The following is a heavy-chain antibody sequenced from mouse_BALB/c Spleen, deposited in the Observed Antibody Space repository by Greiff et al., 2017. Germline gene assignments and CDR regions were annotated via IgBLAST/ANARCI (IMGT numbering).Heavy chain of an antibody. D-gene: IGHD2-14*01. CDR2: INSNGGST. V-gene: IGHV5-6-3*01. CDR1: GFTFSSYG. Sequence: EVQRVESGGGLVQPGGSLKLSCAASGFTFSSYGMSWVRQTPDKRLELVATINSNGGSTYYPDSVKGRFTISRDNAKNTLYLQMSSLKSEDTAMYYCARDDRYYYAMDYWGQGTSVTVSS. J-gene: IGHJ4*01. CDR3: ARDDRYYYAMDY.